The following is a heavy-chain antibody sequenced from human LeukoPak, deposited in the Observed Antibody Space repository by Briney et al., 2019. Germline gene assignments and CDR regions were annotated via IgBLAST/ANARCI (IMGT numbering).Heavy chain of an antibody. Sequence: ASVQVSCKPSRYTFTHYYMHWLQQAPAQGLEWMGWINPNSGDTNYPQKFQGRVNITRDRSISTAYMELSRLRSDDTAVYYCARGPDFGQLGTIDIVVVPAAISFICDYWGQGTLVTVSS. D-gene: IGHD2-2*02. CDR1: RYTFTHYY. CDR2: INPNSGDT. J-gene: IGHJ4*02. CDR3: ARGPDFGQLGTIDIVVVPAAISFICDY. V-gene: IGHV1-2*02.